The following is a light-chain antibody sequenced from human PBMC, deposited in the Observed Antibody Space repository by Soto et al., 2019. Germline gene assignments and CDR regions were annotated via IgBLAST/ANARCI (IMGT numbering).Light chain of an antibody. CDR2: AAS. V-gene: IGKV1-39*01. Sequence: DIQLTQNPSSLSASVGDRVTITCRASQSISSYLNWYQQKPGKAPKLLIYAASSLQSGVPSRFSGSGSGTDFTLTISSLQPEDFATYYCQQSYSSPRTFGQGTKVDIK. CDR1: QSISSY. CDR3: QQSYSSPRT. J-gene: IGKJ1*01.